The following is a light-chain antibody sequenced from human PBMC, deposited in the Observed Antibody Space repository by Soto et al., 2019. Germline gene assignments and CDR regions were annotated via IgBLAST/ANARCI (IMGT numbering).Light chain of an antibody. CDR2: DAS. Sequence: DIQMTQSPSSLSASVGDRVTITCQASQDISNYLNWYQQKPGKAPKLLIYDASNLETGVPSRFSGSGSGTDFTFTISSLQPEDIATYYCQQYDNFAPTFGGGTKVDIK. CDR1: QDISNY. J-gene: IGKJ4*01. V-gene: IGKV1-33*01. CDR3: QQYDNFAPT.